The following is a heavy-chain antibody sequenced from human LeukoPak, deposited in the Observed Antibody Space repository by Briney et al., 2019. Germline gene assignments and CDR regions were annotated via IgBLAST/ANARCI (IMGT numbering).Heavy chain of an antibody. CDR1: GGSFSGYY. CDR3: ARVGAPHYYGMDV. V-gene: IGHV4-34*01. J-gene: IGHJ6*04. D-gene: IGHD4-17*01. CDR2: INHSGST. Sequence: SETLSLTCAVYGGSFSGYYWSWIRHPPGKGLEWIGEINHSGSTNYNPSLKSRVTISVDTSKNQFSLKLSSVTAADTAVYYCARVGAPHYYGMDVWGKGTTVTVSS.